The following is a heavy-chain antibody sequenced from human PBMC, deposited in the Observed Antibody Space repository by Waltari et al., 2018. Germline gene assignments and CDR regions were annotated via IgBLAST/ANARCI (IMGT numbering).Heavy chain of an antibody. Sequence: EVQLVESGGGLVQPGRSLRLSCAASGFTFDDYAMHWVRQAPGKGLEWVSGISWNSGSIGYADSVKGRFTISRDNAKNSLYMQMNSLRAEDTALYDCAKGPIAAAGTGAFDYWGQGTLVTVSS. CDR3: AKGPIAAAGTGAFDY. D-gene: IGHD6-13*01. V-gene: IGHV3-9*01. CDR2: ISWNSGSI. J-gene: IGHJ4*02. CDR1: GFTFDDYA.